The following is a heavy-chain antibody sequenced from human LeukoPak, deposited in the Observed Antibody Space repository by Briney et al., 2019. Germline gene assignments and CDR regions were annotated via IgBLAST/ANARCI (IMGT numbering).Heavy chain of an antibody. CDR1: GFTFSSYW. Sequence: GGSLRLSCAASGFTFSSYWMGWVRQAPGKGLEWVANIKQDGSEKYYVDSVKGRFTISRDNAKNSLYLQMNSLGGVDTAIYYCATYNSVNAREFQYWGQGTLVTVPS. V-gene: IGHV3-7*01. CDR3: ATYNSVNAREFQY. J-gene: IGHJ1*01. D-gene: IGHD5/OR15-5a*01. CDR2: IKQDGSEK.